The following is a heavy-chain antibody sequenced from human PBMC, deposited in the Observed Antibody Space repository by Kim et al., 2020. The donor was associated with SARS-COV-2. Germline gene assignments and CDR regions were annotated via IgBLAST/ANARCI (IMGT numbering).Heavy chain of an antibody. J-gene: IGHJ4*02. V-gene: IGHV3-30*04. CDR3: ARNQEEMATILRNFAGY. Sequence: GGSLRLSCEASGFIFRDYVMHWVRQAPGKGLEWVAVVSQDGSRRYSAGSVKGRFSISRDNSKNTVYLQMNSLRVEDTALYYCARNQEEMATILRNFAGYWGQGTQVTVSS. D-gene: IGHD5-12*01. CDR2: VSQDGSRR. CDR1: GFIFRDYV.